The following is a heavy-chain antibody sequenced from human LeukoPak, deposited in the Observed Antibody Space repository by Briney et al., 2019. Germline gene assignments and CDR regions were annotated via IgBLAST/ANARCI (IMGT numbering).Heavy chain of an antibody. V-gene: IGHV3-21*01. D-gene: IGHD6-13*01. CDR1: GFTFSSYS. CDR2: ISSSSSYI. Sequence: GGSLRLSCAASGFTFSSYSMNWVRQAPGKGLEWVSSISSSSSYIYYADSVKGRFTISRDNAKNSLYLQMNNLRAQDTAVYYCARDCDSSTCYDYWGQGTLVTVSS. CDR3: ARDCDSSTCYDY. J-gene: IGHJ4*02.